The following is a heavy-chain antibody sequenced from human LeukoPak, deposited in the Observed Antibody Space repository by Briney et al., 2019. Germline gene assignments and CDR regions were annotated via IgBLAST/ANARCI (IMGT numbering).Heavy chain of an antibody. Sequence: PGGSLRLSCAASGFTFDDYAMHWVRQAPGKGLEWVSLIAGDGSRTYSADSVKGRFTISRDNSKNSLYLQMNSLRTEDTALYYCAKDRGGDIDYWGQGTLVAVSS. CDR1: GFTFDDYA. CDR3: AKDRGGDIDY. J-gene: IGHJ4*02. D-gene: IGHD2-21*02. CDR2: IAGDGSRT. V-gene: IGHV3-43*02.